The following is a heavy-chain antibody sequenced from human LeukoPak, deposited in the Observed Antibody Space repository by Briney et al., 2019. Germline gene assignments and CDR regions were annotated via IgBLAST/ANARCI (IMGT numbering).Heavy chain of an antibody. D-gene: IGHD2-2*02. CDR2: IIPIFGTA. CDR1: GGTFSSYA. Sequence: GSSVKVSCKASGGTFSSYAISWVRQAPGQGLEWMGGIIPIFGTANYAQKFQGRVTFTADESTSTAYMELSSLRSEDTAVYYCARYCSSTSCYNGDYWGQGTLVTVSS. V-gene: IGHV1-69*01. CDR3: ARYCSSTSCYNGDY. J-gene: IGHJ4*02.